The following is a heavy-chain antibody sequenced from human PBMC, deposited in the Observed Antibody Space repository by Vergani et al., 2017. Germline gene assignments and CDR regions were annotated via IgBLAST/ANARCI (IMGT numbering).Heavy chain of an antibody. CDR1: GDSLSSSDHY. D-gene: IGHD2-21*01. CDR2: IFRSGTT. V-gene: IGHV4-31*03. CDR3: ARENVVIARIFDF. Sequence: QMQLQESGPGLVKPSQTLSLTCTVSGDSLSSSDHYWSWIRQRSDKGLAWVRHIFRSGTTYYNPSLKGRLIMSVDTSKNQFSLKLTSVTAADTAMYYCARENVVIARIFDFWGQGTLDNVSS. J-gene: IGHJ4*02.